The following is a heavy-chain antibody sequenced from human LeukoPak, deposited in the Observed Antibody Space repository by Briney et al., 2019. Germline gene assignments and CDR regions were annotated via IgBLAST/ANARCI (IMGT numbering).Heavy chain of an antibody. J-gene: IGHJ4*02. CDR2: ISGSGGST. D-gene: IGHD2-15*01. CDR3: AKDQYCSGGSCANWDY. CDR1: GFTFSSYA. Sequence: GGSLRLSCAASGFTFSSYAMSWVRQAPGTGLEWVTAISGSGGSTYYADSVKGRFTISRDNSKNTLYLQMNSLRAEDTAVYYCAKDQYCSGGSCANWDYWGQGTLVTVSS. V-gene: IGHV3-23*01.